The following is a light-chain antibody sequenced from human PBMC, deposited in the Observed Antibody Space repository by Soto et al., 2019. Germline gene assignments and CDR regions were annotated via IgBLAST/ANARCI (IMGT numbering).Light chain of an antibody. CDR2: GAS. CDR1: QSDSSRY. CDR3: LQYGSSRT. J-gene: IGKJ2*01. Sequence: EIVLTQSPGTLSLSPGERATLSCRASQSDSSRYLAWYQQKPGQAPRLLIYGASTRATGIPDRFSGSGSGADFTLTISRLEPEDFAVYYCLQYGSSRTFGQGTKLEIK. V-gene: IGKV3-20*01.